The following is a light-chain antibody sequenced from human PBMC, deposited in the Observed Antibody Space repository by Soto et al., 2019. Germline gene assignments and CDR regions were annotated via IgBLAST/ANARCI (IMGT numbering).Light chain of an antibody. CDR2: EGS. CDR3: CSYAGSSTYV. J-gene: IGLJ1*01. Sequence: QSLLPHPASLSGSPGQSITISCTGTSSDVGSYNLVSWYQQHPGKAPKLMIYEGSKRPSGVSNRFSGSKSGNTASLTISGLQAEDEADYYCCSYAGSSTYVFGTGTKVTVL. CDR1: SSDVGSYNL. V-gene: IGLV2-23*01.